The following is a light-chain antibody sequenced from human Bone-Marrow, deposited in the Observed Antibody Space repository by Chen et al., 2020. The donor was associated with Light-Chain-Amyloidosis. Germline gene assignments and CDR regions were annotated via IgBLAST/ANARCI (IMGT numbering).Light chain of an antibody. CDR2: RDT. CDR3: QSADSSGTYEVI. CDR1: DLPTKY. J-gene: IGLJ2*01. Sequence: SYELPQPPSVSVSPGQPARITCSGDDLPTKYAYCYQQKPGQAPVLVIHRDTERPSGISERFSGSSSGTTATLTISGVQAEDEADYHCQSADSSGTYEVIFGGGIKLTVL. V-gene: IGLV3-25*03.